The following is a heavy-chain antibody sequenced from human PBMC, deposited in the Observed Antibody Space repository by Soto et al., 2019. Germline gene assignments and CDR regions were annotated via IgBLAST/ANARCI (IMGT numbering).Heavy chain of an antibody. CDR2: IYYSGST. CDR1: GGSISSYY. Sequence: SETLSLTCTVSGGSISSYYWSWIRQPPGKGLEWIGYIYYSGSTNYNPSLKSRVTISVDTSKNQFSLKLGSVTAADTAVYYCARESLPSLAAAGNGLWFDPWGQGTLVTVSS. J-gene: IGHJ5*02. CDR3: ARESLPSLAAAGNGLWFDP. V-gene: IGHV4-59*01. D-gene: IGHD6-13*01.